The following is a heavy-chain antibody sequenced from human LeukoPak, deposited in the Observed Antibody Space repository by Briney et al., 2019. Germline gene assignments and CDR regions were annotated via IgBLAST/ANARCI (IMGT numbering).Heavy chain of an antibody. D-gene: IGHD6-19*01. CDR2: IYISRST. V-gene: IGHV4-4*07. CDR3: ARERGGSGWSAYYYYSLDF. CDR1: GGSISSYY. Sequence: PSETLSLTSTDPGGSISSYYWSWIRQPAGKGLWWICRIYISRSTNYNPSLKSRVNISVDKSKIHFSLELSSVTAADTAVYYCARERGGSGWSAYYYYSLDFWGKGTTVTVSS. J-gene: IGHJ6*03.